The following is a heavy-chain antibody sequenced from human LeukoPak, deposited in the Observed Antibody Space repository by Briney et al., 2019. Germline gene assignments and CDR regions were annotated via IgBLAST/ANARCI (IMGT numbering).Heavy chain of an antibody. CDR2: INSDSGFT. J-gene: IGHJ5*02. Sequence: ASVKVSCKAPGYTFTGYYMNSVRQAPGQGLEWMGWINSDSGFTKYAQKFQGRVTMTRDTSITTVYMDLTRLTSDDTAVYYCARNFDMKGFNPWGQGTLVTVSS. CDR1: GYTFTGYY. D-gene: IGHD3-9*01. CDR3: ARNFDMKGFNP. V-gene: IGHV1-2*02.